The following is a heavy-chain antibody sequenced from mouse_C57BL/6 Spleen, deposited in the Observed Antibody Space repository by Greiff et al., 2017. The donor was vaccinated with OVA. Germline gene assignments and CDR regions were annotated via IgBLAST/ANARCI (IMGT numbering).Heavy chain of an antibody. D-gene: IGHD2-4*01. CDR2: ISSGSSTI. CDR3: ARIYDYGDYYAMDY. V-gene: IGHV5-17*01. CDR1: GFTFSDYG. J-gene: IGHJ4*01. Sequence: EVMLVESGGGLVKPGGSLKLSCAASGFTFSDYGMHWVRQAPEKGLEWVAYISSGSSTIYYADTVKGRFTISRDNAKNTLFLQMTSPRSEDTAMYYCARIYDYGDYYAMDYWGQGTSVTVSS.